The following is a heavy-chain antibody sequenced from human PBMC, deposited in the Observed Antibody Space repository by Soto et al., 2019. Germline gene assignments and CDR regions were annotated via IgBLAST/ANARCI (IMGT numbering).Heavy chain of an antibody. CDR1: GYTFTSYA. CDR3: AREPFAVWFGELDLDGAFDI. J-gene: IGHJ3*02. V-gene: IGHV1-3*01. CDR2: INAGNGNT. D-gene: IGHD3-10*01. Sequence: ASVKVSCKASGYTFTSYAMHWVRQAPGQRLEWMGWINAGNGNTKYSQKFQGRVTITRDTSASTAYMELSSLRSEDTAVYYCAREPFAVWFGELDLDGAFDIWGRGTMVTVSS.